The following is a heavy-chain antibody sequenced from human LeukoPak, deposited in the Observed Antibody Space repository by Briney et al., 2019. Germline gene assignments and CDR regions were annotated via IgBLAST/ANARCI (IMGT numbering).Heavy chain of an antibody. D-gene: IGHD3-10*01. CDR3: AKDQLAHYYGSGSYYGY. V-gene: IGHV3-23*01. CDR1: GFTFSSYA. J-gene: IGHJ4*02. CDR2: ISGSGDST. Sequence: GESLRLPCVVSGFTFSSYAMSWVRQAPGKGLEWVSAISGSGDSTYYADSVKGRFTISRDSSKNTLYLQMNSLRAEDTAVYYCAKDQLAHYYGSGSYYGYWGQGTLVTVSS.